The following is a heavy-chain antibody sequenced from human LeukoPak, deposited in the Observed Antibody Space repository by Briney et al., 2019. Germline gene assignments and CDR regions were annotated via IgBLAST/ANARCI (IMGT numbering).Heavy chain of an antibody. D-gene: IGHD1-26*01. CDR3: ARDPTYYLRYGYFDS. CDR2: IKQDGSEK. Sequence: GGSLRLSCAASGFTFSSYWMSWVRQAPGKGLEWVANIKQDGSEKYYVDSVKGRFTISRDNAKNSLYLQMNSLRAEDTAVYYCARDPTYYLRYGYFDSWGQGTLVTVSS. CDR1: GFTFSSYW. J-gene: IGHJ4*02. V-gene: IGHV3-7*01.